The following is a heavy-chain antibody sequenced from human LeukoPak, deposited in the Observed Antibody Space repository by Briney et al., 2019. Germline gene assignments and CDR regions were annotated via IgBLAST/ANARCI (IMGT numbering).Heavy chain of an antibody. CDR3: ARALCGGDCYPPWALGFDY. J-gene: IGHJ4*02. Sequence: PSQTLSLTCTVSGGSISSGGYYWSWIRQPPGKGLEWIGYIYHSGSTYYNPSLKSRVTISVDRSKNQFSLKLSSVTAADTAVYYCARALCGGDCYPPWALGFDYWGQGTLVTVSS. CDR2: IYHSGST. D-gene: IGHD2-21*02. CDR1: GGSISSGGYY. V-gene: IGHV4-30-2*01.